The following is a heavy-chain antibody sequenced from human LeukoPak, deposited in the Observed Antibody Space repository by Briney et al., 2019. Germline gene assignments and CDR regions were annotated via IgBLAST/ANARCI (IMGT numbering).Heavy chain of an antibody. D-gene: IGHD3-22*01. CDR2: IYYSGRT. CDR3: ARRDYYDSIDY. CDR1: GGSISSYY. J-gene: IGHJ4*02. V-gene: IGHV4-59*04. Sequence: SETLSLTCTVSGGSISSYYWSWIRQPPGKGLEWIGYIYYSGRTYYNPSLKSRVTISVDTSKNQFSLKLSSVTAADTAVYYCARRDYYDSIDYWGQGTLVTVSS.